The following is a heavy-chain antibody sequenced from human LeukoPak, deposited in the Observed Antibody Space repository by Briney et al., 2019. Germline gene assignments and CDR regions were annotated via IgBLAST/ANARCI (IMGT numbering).Heavy chain of an antibody. CDR2: IYPGDSDT. CDR1: GYSFTSYW. D-gene: IGHD7-27*01. Sequence: GESLKISCKGSGYSFTSYWIGWVRQMPGKGLEWMGIIYPGDSDTRYSPSFQGQVTISADKSIGTAYLQWSSPKASYTAMYYCARQGLGALTGESYYYYYYMDVWGKGTTVTVSS. J-gene: IGHJ6*03. CDR3: ARQGLGALTGESYYYYYYMDV. V-gene: IGHV5-51*01.